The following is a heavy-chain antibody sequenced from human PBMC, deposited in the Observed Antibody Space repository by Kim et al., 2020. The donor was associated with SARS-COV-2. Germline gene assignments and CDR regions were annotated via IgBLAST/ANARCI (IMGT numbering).Heavy chain of an antibody. D-gene: IGHD1-26*01. J-gene: IGHJ6*02. V-gene: IGHV4-59*13. CDR1: GGSISTYY. Sequence: SETLSLTCTVSGGSISTYYWTWIRQTPGKGLEWIGYIYYVGSTNYNPSLKSRVTISVETSRNEFSLRLSSVTAADTAVYYCARGLLLQYYFALDVLGQGT. CDR2: IYYVGST. CDR3: ARGLLLQYYFALDV.